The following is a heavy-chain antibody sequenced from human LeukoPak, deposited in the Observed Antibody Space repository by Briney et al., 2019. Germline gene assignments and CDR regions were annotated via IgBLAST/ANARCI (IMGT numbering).Heavy chain of an antibody. Sequence: SVKVSCKASGYTFTNYGISWVRQAPGQGLEWMGGIIPIFGTANYAQKFQGRVTITADESTSTAYMELSSLRSEDTAVYYCARDYFATHPLCYWGQGTLVTVSS. D-gene: IGHD2-2*01. CDR3: ARDYFATHPLCY. CDR2: IIPIFGTA. V-gene: IGHV1-69*13. CDR1: GYTFTNYG. J-gene: IGHJ4*02.